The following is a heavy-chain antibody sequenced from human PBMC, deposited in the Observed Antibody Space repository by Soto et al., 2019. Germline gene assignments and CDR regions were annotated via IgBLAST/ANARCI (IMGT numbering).Heavy chain of an antibody. V-gene: IGHV3-15*07. CDR2: IKTRTDGGTT. CDR1: GFTFNNAW. Sequence: GGSLRLSCAASGFTFNNAWMNWVRQAPGKGLEWVGLIKTRTDGGTTDYAAPVKGRFTISRDDSKNTLYLQMNNLQTEDTAVYYCRRGDYVWGSYRSTMDVWGQGTTVTVSS. D-gene: IGHD3-16*02. J-gene: IGHJ6*02. CDR3: RRGDYVWGSYRSTMDV.